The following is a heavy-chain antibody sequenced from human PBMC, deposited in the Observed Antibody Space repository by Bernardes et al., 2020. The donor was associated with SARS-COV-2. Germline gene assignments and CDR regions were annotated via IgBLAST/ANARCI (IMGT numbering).Heavy chain of an antibody. CDR3: ARDRPIFGVVSNRHDY. CDR1: GGSISSYY. V-gene: IGHV4-4*07. D-gene: IGHD3-3*01. CDR2: IYTSGST. Sequence: SETLSLTCTVSGGSISSYYWSWIRQPAGKGLEWIGRIYTSGSTNYNPSLKSRVTMSVDTSKNQFSLKLSSVTAADTAVYYCARDRPIFGVVSNRHDYWGQGTLVTVSS. J-gene: IGHJ4*02.